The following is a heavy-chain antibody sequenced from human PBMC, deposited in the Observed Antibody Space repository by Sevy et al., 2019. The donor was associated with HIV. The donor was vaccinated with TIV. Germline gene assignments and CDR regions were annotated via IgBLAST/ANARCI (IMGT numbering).Heavy chain of an antibody. CDR1: GFTFTNAW. J-gene: IGHJ6*02. CDR2: IKSKSDGETT. CDR3: NTDQQGHIYPYYYDMDV. D-gene: IGHD3-3*02. Sequence: GGSLRLSCAASGFTFTNAWMSWVRQAPGKGLEWVGRIKSKSDGETTDYAASVEGRFSISRDDSRNTLYLQMNSLTTEDTAVYFCNTDQQGHIYPYYYDMDVWGQGTTVTVSS. V-gene: IGHV3-15*01.